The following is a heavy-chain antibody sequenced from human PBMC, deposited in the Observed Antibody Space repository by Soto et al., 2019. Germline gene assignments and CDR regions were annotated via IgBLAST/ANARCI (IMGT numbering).Heavy chain of an antibody. V-gene: IGHV3-23*01. J-gene: IGHJ5*02. CDR1: GFTFASYT. CDR2: ISGRAGNT. CDR3: AKGRYCSSTSCSSLNS. D-gene: IGHD2-2*01. Sequence: EVQLLESGGGLVQPGGSLRLSCAASGFTFASYTMTWVRQAPGKGLEWVSVISGRAGNTYYADSVKGRFTISRDNSKNTLYLYMSRLRAEDTVLYYCAKGRYCSSTSCSSLNSWGQGTLVTVSS.